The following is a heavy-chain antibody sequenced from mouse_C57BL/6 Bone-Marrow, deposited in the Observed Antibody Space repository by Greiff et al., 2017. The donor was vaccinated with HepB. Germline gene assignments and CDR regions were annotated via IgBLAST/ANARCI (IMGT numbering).Heavy chain of an antibody. CDR3: ARTTVVASYYAMDY. D-gene: IGHD1-1*01. CDR1: GYTFTSYG. Sequence: VQLQQSGAELARPGASVKLSCKASGYTFTSYGISWVKQRTGQGLEWIGEIYPRSGITYYNEKFKGKATLTADKSSSTAYMELRSLTSEDSAVYFCARTTVVASYYAMDYWGQGTSVTVSS. V-gene: IGHV1-81*01. CDR2: IYPRSGIT. J-gene: IGHJ4*01.